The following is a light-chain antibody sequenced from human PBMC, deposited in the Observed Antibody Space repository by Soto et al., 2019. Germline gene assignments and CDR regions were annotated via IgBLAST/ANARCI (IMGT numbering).Light chain of an antibody. CDR3: QQYKSYPWT. CDR1: ESLIGW. J-gene: IGKJ1*01. V-gene: IGKV1-5*01. CDR2: DAS. Sequence: DIQLTQSPSTLSASVGDTVTISCRASESLIGWLAWYQQRPGSAPKLLIYDASSLEGGVPPRFTGDGSGTEFSLTIASLQPDDFGTYYCQQYKSYPWTFGQGTKVDLK.